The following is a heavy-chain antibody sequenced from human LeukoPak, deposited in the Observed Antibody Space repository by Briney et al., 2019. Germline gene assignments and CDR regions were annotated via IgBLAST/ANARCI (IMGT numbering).Heavy chain of an antibody. CDR3: ARDWGYYDSSGYSLFDY. CDR1: GYTFTSYG. D-gene: IGHD3-22*01. V-gene: IGHV1-18*01. Sequence: GASVKVSCKASGYTFTSYGISWVRQAPGQGLEWMGWISAYNGNTNYAQKLQGRVTMATDTSTSTAYMELRSLRSDDTAVYYCARDWGYYDSSGYSLFDYWGQGTLVTVSS. J-gene: IGHJ4*02. CDR2: ISAYNGNT.